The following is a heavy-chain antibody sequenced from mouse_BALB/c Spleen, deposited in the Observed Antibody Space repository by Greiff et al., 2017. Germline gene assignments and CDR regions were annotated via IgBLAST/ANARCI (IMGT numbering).Heavy chain of an antibody. CDR2: IDPENGNT. CDR1: GFNIKDYY. J-gene: IGHJ3*01. V-gene: IGHV14-1*02. CDR3: ARSQPGFAY. Sequence: VQLQQSGAELVRPGALVKLSCKASGFNIKDYYMHWVKQRPEQGLEWIGWIDPENGNTIYDPKFQGKASITADTPSNTAYLQLSSLTSEDTAVYYCARSQPGFAYWGQGTLVTVSA.